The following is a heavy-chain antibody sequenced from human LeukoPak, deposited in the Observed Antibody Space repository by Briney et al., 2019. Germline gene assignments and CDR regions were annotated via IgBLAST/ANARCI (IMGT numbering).Heavy chain of an antibody. D-gene: IGHD1-26*01. CDR2: IKSDGSSI. CDR1: GFTFSSYW. Sequence: GGSLRLSCAASGFTFSSYWMHWVRQAPGKGLVWVSRIKSDGSSISYADSVKGRFTISRDNAKNTLYLQMNSLRAEDTAVYYCARAGGGSYYAYWGQGTLVTVSS. CDR3: ARAGGGSYYAY. V-gene: IGHV3-74*01. J-gene: IGHJ4*02.